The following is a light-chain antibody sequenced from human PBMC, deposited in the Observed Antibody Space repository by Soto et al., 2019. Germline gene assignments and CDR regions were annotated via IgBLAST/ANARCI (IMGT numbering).Light chain of an antibody. CDR3: QQSYRTPQT. Sequence: EIVMTQSPATLSVSPGERATLSCRASQSVSSNLAWYQQKPGQSPRLLIYGASTRATGIPARFSGSGSGTDFTLTISSLQREDFATYYCQQSYRTPQTFGQGTKVDIK. CDR2: GAS. CDR1: QSVSSN. J-gene: IGKJ1*01. V-gene: IGKV3-15*01.